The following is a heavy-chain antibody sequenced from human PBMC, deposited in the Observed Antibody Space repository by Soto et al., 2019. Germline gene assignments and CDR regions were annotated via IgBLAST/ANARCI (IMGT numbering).Heavy chain of an antibody. J-gene: IGHJ3*02. CDR3: ARDWGGDCSGGSCYSDAFDI. D-gene: IGHD2-15*01. CDR1: GFTFSSYG. Sequence: GGSLRLSCAASGFTFSSYGMHWVRQAPGKGLEWVAVIWYDGSNKYYADSVKGRFTISRDNSKNTLYLQMNSLRAEDTAVYYCARDWGGDCSGGSCYSDAFDIWGQGTMVTVSS. V-gene: IGHV3-33*01. CDR2: IWYDGSNK.